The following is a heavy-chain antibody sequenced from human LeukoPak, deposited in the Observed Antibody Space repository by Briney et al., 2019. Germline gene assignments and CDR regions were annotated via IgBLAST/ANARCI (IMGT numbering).Heavy chain of an antibody. CDR2: ISGSGGST. V-gene: IGHV3-23*01. J-gene: IGHJ6*02. CDR1: GFTFSSYA. D-gene: IGHD3-10*01. CDR3: AKFSRSYFYYYYGMDV. Sequence: GGSLRLSCAASGFTFSSYAMSWVRQSPGKGLEWVSVISGSGGSTYDADSVKGRFTMSRDNSKNTLYLQMNSLRAEDTAVYYCAKFSRSYFYYYYGMDVWGQGTTVTVSS.